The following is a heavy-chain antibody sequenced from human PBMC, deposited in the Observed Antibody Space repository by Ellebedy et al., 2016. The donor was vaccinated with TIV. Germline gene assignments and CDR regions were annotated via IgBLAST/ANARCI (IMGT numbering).Heavy chain of an antibody. CDR1: GGFIGGSNW. J-gene: IGHJ4*02. CDR3: ARGSVGYNGGVYADH. D-gene: IGHD3-10*01. CDR2: IHHDGST. V-gene: IGHV4-4*02. Sequence: SETLSLXXAVSGGFIGGSNWWSWVRQSQGRGLEWIGEIHHDGSTNYNPSLKSRVTISADISKNQFSLKLSSVTAADTAVYYCARGSVGYNGGVYADHWGQGTLVTVSS.